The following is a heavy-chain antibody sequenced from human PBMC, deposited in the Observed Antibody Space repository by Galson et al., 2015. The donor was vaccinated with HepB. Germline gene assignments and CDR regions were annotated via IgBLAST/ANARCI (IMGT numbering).Heavy chain of an antibody. V-gene: IGHV3-30*09. CDR2: ISYDGRSQ. CDR3: ARGPHYGAPEGMDV. Sequence: SLRLSCAASRFTFSSYAMHWVRRAPGKGLEGVAVISYDGRSQYYADSVRGRFAISRDNSKNTVYLQMNSLRGEDTSVYYCARGPHYGAPEGMDVWGQGTTVTVSS. CDR1: RFTFSSYA. J-gene: IGHJ6*02. D-gene: IGHD4-17*01.